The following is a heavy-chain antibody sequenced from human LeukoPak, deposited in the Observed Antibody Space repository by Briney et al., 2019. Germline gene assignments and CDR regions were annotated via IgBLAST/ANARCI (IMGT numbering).Heavy chain of an antibody. J-gene: IGHJ4*02. CDR3: ASWSYDSSGYQDY. V-gene: IGHV4-34*01. CDR1: GGSFSGYY. Sequence: SETLSLTCAVYGGSFSGYYWSWIRQPPGKGLEWIGEINHSGSTNYNPSLKSRVTISVDTSKNQFSLKLSSVTAADTAVYYCASWSYDSSGYQDYWGQGTLVTVSS. D-gene: IGHD3-22*01. CDR2: INHSGST.